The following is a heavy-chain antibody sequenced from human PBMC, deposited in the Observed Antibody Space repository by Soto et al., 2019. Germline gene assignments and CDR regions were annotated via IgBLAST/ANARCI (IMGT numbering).Heavy chain of an antibody. CDR3: AKSSLGKRWLQYPPDY. CDR1: GFTVGNNY. Sequence: GGSLRLSCAASGFTVGNNYMSWVRQAPGQGLEWVSAISGSGGSTYYADSVKGRFTISRDNSKNTLYLQMNSLRAEDTAVYYCAKSSLGKRWLQYPPDYWGQGTLVTVSS. J-gene: IGHJ4*02. V-gene: IGHV3-23*01. CDR2: ISGSGGST. D-gene: IGHD5-12*01.